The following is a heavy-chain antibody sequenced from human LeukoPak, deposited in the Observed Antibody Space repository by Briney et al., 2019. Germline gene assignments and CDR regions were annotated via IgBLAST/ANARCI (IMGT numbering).Heavy chain of an antibody. V-gene: IGHV3-30*02. Sequence: GGSLRLSCAASTFSFSNYGMHWVRQVPGKGLEWLAFIQYDGSDKYYADSVKGRFTISRDNSRNTLYLQMNSLRVEDTAVYYCARDAKKARVGAFDYWGQGTLVTVSS. CDR1: TFSFSNYG. D-gene: IGHD1-26*01. CDR2: IQYDGSDK. CDR3: ARDAKKARVGAFDY. J-gene: IGHJ4*02.